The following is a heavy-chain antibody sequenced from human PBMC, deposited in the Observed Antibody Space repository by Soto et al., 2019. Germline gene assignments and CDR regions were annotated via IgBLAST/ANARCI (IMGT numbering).Heavy chain of an antibody. CDR3: AEDNSGWAHDAFDI. Sequence: QVQLVESGGGVVQPGTSLRLSCAASGFTFSSYGMHWVRQAPGKGLEWVAVIWYDGSIKSYADSVKGRLTISRDNSRNRLYLQMNSLRAEDTAVYFCAEDNSGWAHDAFDIWGQGTMVTVSS. CDR1: GFTFSSYG. CDR2: IWYDGSIK. V-gene: IGHV3-33*06. D-gene: IGHD6-19*01. J-gene: IGHJ3*02.